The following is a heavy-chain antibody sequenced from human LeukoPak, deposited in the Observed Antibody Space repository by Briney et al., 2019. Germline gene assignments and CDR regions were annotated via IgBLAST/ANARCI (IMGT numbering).Heavy chain of an antibody. V-gene: IGHV4-31*03. CDR2: IYYTGNT. Sequence: SQTLSLTCTVSGDSISSVGYYWTWVRQLPGKGLEWIGYIYYTGNTYNNPSLKSRITISRDTSRNQFSLQLTSVTAADTAVYYFSRLHNGSARPYWGQGTLVAVSS. CDR3: SRLHNGSARPY. J-gene: IGHJ4*02. D-gene: IGHD3-10*01. CDR1: GDSISSVGYY.